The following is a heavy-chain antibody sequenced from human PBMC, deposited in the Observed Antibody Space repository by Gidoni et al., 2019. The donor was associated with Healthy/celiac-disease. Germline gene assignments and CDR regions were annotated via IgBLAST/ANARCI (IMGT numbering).Heavy chain of an antibody. CDR2: IYYSGST. CDR3: AREYYYDSSGYQD. J-gene: IGHJ4*02. CDR1: GGSISSYY. V-gene: IGHV4-59*01. Sequence: QVQLQESGPGLVKPSETLSLTCTVSGGSISSYYWSWIRQPPGKGLEWIGYIYYSGSTNYNPSLKSRVTISVDTSKNQFSLKLSSVTAADTAVYYCAREYYYDSSGYQDWGQGTLVTVSS. D-gene: IGHD3-22*01.